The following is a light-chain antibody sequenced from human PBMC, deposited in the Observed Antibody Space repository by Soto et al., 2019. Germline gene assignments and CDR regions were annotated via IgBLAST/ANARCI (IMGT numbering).Light chain of an antibody. Sequence: HSVLTQSPSVSGTPGQRVTISCSGSSSNIGSNTVNWYQQLPGTAPKLLLYSNDQRPPGVPDRFSGSKSGTSASLAISGLQSEDEADYYCAAWDDSPARRVVFGGGTKLTVL. J-gene: IGLJ2*01. V-gene: IGLV1-44*01. CDR3: AAWDDSPARRVV. CDR2: SND. CDR1: SSNIGSNT.